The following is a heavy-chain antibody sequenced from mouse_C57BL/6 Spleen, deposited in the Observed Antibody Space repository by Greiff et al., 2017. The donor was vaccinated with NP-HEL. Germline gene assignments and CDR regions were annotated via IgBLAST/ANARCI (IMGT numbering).Heavy chain of an antibody. CDR2: IYPGDGDT. CDR1: GYAFSSYW. CDR3: ARLGSSAMDY. V-gene: IGHV1-80*01. Sequence: QVQLKESGAELVKPGASVKISCKASGYAFSSYWMNWVKQRPGKGLEWIGQIYPGDGDTNYNGKFKGKATLTADKSSSTAYMQLSSLTSEDSAVYFCARLGSSAMDYWGQGTSVTVSS. D-gene: IGHD1-1*01. J-gene: IGHJ4*01.